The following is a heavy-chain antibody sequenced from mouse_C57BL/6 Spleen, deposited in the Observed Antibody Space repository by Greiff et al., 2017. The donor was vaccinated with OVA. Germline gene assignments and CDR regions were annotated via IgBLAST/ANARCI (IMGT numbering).Heavy chain of an antibody. J-gene: IGHJ1*03. CDR3: TRNMIYYDYGDWYFDV. CDR1: GFTFSSYA. V-gene: IGHV5-9-1*02. Sequence: EVQLVESGEGLVKPGGSLKLSCAASGFTFSSYAMSWVRQTPEKRLEWVAYISSGGDYIYYADTVKGRFTISRDNARNTLYLQMSSLKSEDTAMYYCTRNMIYYDYGDWYFDVWGTGTTVTVSS. CDR2: ISSGGDYI. D-gene: IGHD2-4*01.